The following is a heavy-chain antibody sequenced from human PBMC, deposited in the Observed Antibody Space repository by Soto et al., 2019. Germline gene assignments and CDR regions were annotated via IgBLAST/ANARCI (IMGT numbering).Heavy chain of an antibody. V-gene: IGHV4-61*01. Sequence: SETLSLTCTVSGGSVSSGSYYWSWIRQPPGKGLEWIGYIYYSGSTNYNPSLKSRVTISVDTSKNQFSLKLSSVTAADTAVYYCARYYYSSTVTPFDYWAQGPLVTVSS. CDR3: ARYYYSSTVTPFDY. D-gene: IGHD4-4*01. CDR2: IYYSGST. CDR1: GGSVSSGSYY. J-gene: IGHJ4*02.